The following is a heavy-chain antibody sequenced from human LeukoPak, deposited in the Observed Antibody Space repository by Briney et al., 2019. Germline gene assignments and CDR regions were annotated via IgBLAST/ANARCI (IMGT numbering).Heavy chain of an antibody. V-gene: IGHV4-39*01. D-gene: IGHD2-15*01. CDR2: IYYSGST. CDR1: GGSISSSSYY. Sequence: SETLSLTCTVSGGSISSSSYYWGWIRQPPGKGLEWIGSIYYSGSTYYNPSLKSRVTISVDTSKNQFSLKLSSVTAADTAVYYCARHQSPCGGSCFSPYYFDFWGQGTLVTVSS. CDR3: ARHQSPCGGSCFSPYYFDF. J-gene: IGHJ4*02.